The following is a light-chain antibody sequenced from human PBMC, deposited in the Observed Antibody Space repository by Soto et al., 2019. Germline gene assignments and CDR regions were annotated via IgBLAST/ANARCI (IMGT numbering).Light chain of an antibody. CDR2: AAS. V-gene: IGKV3-15*01. CDR1: QTISNM. J-gene: IGKJ4*01. CDR3: QYYNNWLAT. Sequence: EVVMTQSPATLSVSPGDKVSLSCRANQTISNMLAWYQQKPGQAPRLLIYAASTRATGVSARFSGSGSGTEFTLTISSLPSEDFTIYYCQYYNNWLATFGGGTKVEIK.